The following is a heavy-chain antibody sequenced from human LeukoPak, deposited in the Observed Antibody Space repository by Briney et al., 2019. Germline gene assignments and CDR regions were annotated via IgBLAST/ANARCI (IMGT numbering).Heavy chain of an antibody. CDR3: ARGIFWSGYFSHAFDI. D-gene: IGHD3-3*01. Sequence: ASVKVSCKASGYTFTGYYMHWVRQAPGQGLEWMGRINPNSGGTNYAQKFQGRVTMTRDTSISTAYMELSRLRSDDTAVYYCARGIFWSGYFSHAFDIWGQGTMVTVSS. V-gene: IGHV1-2*06. CDR2: INPNSGGT. CDR1: GYTFTGYY. J-gene: IGHJ3*02.